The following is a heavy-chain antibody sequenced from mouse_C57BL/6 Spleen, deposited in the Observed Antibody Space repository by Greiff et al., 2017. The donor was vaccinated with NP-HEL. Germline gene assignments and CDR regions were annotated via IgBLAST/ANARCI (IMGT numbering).Heavy chain of an antibody. CDR3: TRDRGLTNAMDY. D-gene: IGHD3-1*01. V-gene: IGHV5-9-1*02. Sequence: EVMLVESGEGLVKPGGSLKLSCAASGFTFSSYAMSWVRQTPEKRLEWVAYISSGGDYIYYADTVKGRFTISRDNARNTLYLQMSSLKSEDTAMYYCTRDRGLTNAMDYWGQGTSVTVSS. J-gene: IGHJ4*01. CDR1: GFTFSSYA. CDR2: ISSGGDYI.